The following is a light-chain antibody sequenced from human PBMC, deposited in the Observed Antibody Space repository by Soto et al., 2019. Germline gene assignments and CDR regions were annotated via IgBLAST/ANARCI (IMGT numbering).Light chain of an antibody. CDR2: GAS. Sequence: EIVLTQSPGTLSLSPVEIATLSCMASQSVSSSYLAWYQQNPGQAPRLLIYGASSRATGIPDRFSGSGSGTDFTLTISSLQSQDIAVYYCQQYNKWPQTFGQGTKVDIK. CDR1: QSVSSSY. J-gene: IGKJ1*01. V-gene: IGKV3-20*01. CDR3: QQYNKWPQT.